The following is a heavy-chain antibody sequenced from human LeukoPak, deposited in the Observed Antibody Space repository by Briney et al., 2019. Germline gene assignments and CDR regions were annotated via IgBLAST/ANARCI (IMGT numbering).Heavy chain of an antibody. V-gene: IGHV3-23*01. CDR2: VSGSGGNT. J-gene: IGHJ4*02. Sequence: GGSLRLSCAASGFTFTNSAMTWGRQAPGKGLEWVSTVSGSGGNTYYADSVKGRFTISRDNSENTLYLQMNSLRAQDTAVYYCAKSLSVPGSPDYWGQGTLVTVSS. CDR1: GFTFTNSA. D-gene: IGHD6-19*01. CDR3: AKSLSVPGSPDY.